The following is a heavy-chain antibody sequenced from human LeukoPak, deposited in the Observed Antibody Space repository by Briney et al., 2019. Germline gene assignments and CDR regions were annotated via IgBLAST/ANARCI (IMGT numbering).Heavy chain of an antibody. CDR2: INHSGST. Sequence: SETLPLTCAVYGGSFSGYYWSWIRQPPGKGLEWIGEINHSGSTNYNPSLKSRVTISVDTSKNQFSLKLSSVTAADTAVYYCARGLGYWGQGTLVTVSS. CDR3: ARGLGY. V-gene: IGHV4-34*01. CDR1: GGSFSGYY. J-gene: IGHJ4*02.